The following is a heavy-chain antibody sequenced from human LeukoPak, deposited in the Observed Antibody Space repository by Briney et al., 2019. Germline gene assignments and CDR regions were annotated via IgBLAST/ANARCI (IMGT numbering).Heavy chain of an antibody. CDR2: INPNSGGT. CDR3: ARGLWFGELHYAFDI. CDR1: GYTFTGYY. Sequence: GASVKVSCKASGYTFTGYYMHWVRQAPGQGLEWMGWINPNSGGTNYAQKFQGRVTMTRDTSISTAYMELSRLRSDDKAVYYCARGLWFGELHYAFDIWGQGTMVTVSS. D-gene: IGHD3-10*01. V-gene: IGHV1-2*02. J-gene: IGHJ3*02.